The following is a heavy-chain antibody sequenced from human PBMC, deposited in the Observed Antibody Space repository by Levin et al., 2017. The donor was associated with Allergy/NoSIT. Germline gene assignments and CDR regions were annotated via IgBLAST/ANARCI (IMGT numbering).Heavy chain of an antibody. CDR2: INANGKST. CDR3: AKGGDVWGNHRQYYFDS. D-gene: IGHD3-16*02. Sequence: GGSLRLSCAASGLTFSSYAMSWVRQAPGKGLEWVAGINANGKSTWYADSVKGRFTISRDNSKNTLDLQMNSLRAEDTAVFYCAKGGDVWGNHRQYYFDSWGQGTLVTVSS. CDR1: GLTFSSYA. J-gene: IGHJ4*02. V-gene: IGHV3-23*01.